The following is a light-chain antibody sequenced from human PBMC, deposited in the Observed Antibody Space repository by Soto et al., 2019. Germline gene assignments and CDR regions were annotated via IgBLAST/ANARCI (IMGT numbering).Light chain of an antibody. J-gene: IGLJ1*01. CDR3: SSYAGNNNYV. V-gene: IGLV2-8*01. CDR1: SSDVGGYNF. CDR2: EIS. Sequence: QSALTQPPSASGSPGQSVTVSCTGTSSDVGGYNFVSWYQHHPGKAPKLIIYEISKRPSGVPDRFSGFKSGNTASLTVSGLQAEDEADYFCSSYAGNNNYVFGTGTKLTVL.